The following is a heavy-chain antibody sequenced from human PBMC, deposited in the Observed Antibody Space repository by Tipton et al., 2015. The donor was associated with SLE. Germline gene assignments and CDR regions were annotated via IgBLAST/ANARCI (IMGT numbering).Heavy chain of an antibody. CDR2: INHSGST. CDR3: AREGSSWYFDY. Sequence: TLSLTCTVSGGSISSDFYWSWIRQPPGKGLEWIGEINHSGSTNYNPSLKSRVTISVDTSKNQFSLQLNSVTPEDTAVYYCAREGSSWYFDYWGQGTLVTVSS. D-gene: IGHD6-13*01. CDR1: GGSISSDFY. V-gene: IGHV4-34*01. J-gene: IGHJ4*02.